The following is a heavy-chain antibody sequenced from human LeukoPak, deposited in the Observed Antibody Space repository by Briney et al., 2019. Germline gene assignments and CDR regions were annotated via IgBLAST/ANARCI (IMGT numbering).Heavy chain of an antibody. V-gene: IGHV3-7*03. CDR3: AKGPTYYYDNSAYYFDH. CDR1: GFTFSTYW. J-gene: IGHJ4*02. CDR2: IKQDGSEK. D-gene: IGHD3-22*01. Sequence: PGGSLRLSCAASGFTFSTYWMTWVRQAPGKGLEWVANIKQDGSEKYYEDSMKGRFTISRDSAKRSLYLQMNSLRTDDTALYYCAKGPTYYYDNSAYYFDHWGQGTLVTAAS.